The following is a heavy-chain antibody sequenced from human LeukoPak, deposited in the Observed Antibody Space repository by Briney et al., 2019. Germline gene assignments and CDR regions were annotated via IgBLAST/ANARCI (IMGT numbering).Heavy chain of an antibody. Sequence: SETLSLTCTVSGGSISSYYWSWIRQPPGKGLEWIGYIYYSGSTNHNPSLKSRVTISVDTSKNQFSLKLSSVTAADTAVYYCARGLYGDPEEYFDYWGQGTLVTVSS. D-gene: IGHD4-17*01. J-gene: IGHJ4*02. CDR3: ARGLYGDPEEYFDY. V-gene: IGHV4-59*01. CDR2: IYYSGST. CDR1: GGSISSYY.